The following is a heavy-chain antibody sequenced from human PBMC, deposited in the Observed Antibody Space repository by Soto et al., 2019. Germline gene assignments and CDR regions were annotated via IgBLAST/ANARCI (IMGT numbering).Heavy chain of an antibody. CDR3: ARLHSTWYFAD. CDR2: IYSGGST. CDR1: GFTVNANY. D-gene: IGHD3-3*02. Sequence: GGSLRLSCAASGFTVNANYLAWVRQAPGKGLEWVSVIYSGGSTYYSDSVKGRFTISRDNSKNTLNLQMNNLGVDDTAVYYCARLHSTWYFADWGQGTRVTVSS. J-gene: IGHJ4*02. V-gene: IGHV3-53*05.